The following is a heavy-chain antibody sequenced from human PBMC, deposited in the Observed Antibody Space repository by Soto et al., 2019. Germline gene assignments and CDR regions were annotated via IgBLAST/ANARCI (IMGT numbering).Heavy chain of an antibody. Sequence: SETLSLTCAVYGGSFSGYYWSWIRQPPGKGLEWIGEINHSGSTNYNPSLKSRVTISVDTSKNQFSLKLSSVTAADTAVYYCARGQSGYYAFDIWGQGTMVTVSS. V-gene: IGHV4-34*01. CDR2: INHSGST. CDR3: ARGQSGYYAFDI. CDR1: GGSFSGYY. D-gene: IGHD3-22*01. J-gene: IGHJ3*02.